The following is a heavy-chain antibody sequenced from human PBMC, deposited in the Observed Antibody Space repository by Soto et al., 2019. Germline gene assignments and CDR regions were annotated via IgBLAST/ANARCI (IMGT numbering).Heavy chain of an antibody. J-gene: IGHJ4*02. D-gene: IGHD3-22*01. CDR2: ISTNGGST. CDR3: VKGEYYYDSSGYYPFDY. CDR1: RLTSSSYA. V-gene: IGHV3-64D*06. Sequence: PGYSQRKSFSASRLTSSSYAVRWLPHAPGKGLEYVSSISTNGGSTHYADSVKGRFTISRDNSKNTQYLQMSSLRADDTAVYYCVKGEYYYDSSGYYPFDYWGQGT.